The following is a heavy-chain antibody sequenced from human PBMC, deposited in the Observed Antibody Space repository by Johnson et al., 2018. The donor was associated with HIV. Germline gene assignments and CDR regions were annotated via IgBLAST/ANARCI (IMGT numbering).Heavy chain of an antibody. CDR2: ISSSGSTI. CDR3: TSYFSYSSSWYSGVNAFDI. V-gene: IGHV3-11*04. Sequence: QVQLVESGGGLVQPGGSLRLSCAASGFTFSDYYMSWIRQAPGKGLEWVSYISSSGSTIYYADSVKGRFTISRDNAKNSLYLQMNSLRAEDTAVYYCTSYFSYSSSWYSGVNAFDIWGQGTMVTVSS. J-gene: IGHJ3*02. D-gene: IGHD6-13*01. CDR1: GFTFSDYY.